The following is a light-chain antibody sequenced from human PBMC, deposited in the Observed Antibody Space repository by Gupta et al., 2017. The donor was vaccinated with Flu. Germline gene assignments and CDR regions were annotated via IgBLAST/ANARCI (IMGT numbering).Light chain of an antibody. J-gene: IGKJ1*01. CDR3: QQCNTYS. CDR1: QNINTW. CDR2: KTS. Sequence: DIQMTQSPSTLSVSVGDRVTITCRASQNINTWLAWYQQKPRGAPKLLIYKTSSLETGVPSRFSGNGDGTEFTLTSRRLHPDDFETYYCQQCNTYSFGQGTKVE. V-gene: IGKV1-5*03.